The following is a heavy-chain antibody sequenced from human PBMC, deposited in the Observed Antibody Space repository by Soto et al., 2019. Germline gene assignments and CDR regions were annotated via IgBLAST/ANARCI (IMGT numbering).Heavy chain of an antibody. CDR1: GFTSSDYY. Sequence: QVQLVESGGGLVKPGGSLRLSCAASGFTSSDYYMSWIRQAPGKGLEYISYISTTGSTIYNADSVRGRFTISRDNAENSLYLQMNSLRAEDTAVYYCARDRSGSWYGRGYHYYGLDVWGQGTTVIVSS. CDR3: ARDRSGSWYGRGYHYYGLDV. V-gene: IGHV3-11*01. J-gene: IGHJ6*02. D-gene: IGHD6-13*01. CDR2: ISTTGSTI.